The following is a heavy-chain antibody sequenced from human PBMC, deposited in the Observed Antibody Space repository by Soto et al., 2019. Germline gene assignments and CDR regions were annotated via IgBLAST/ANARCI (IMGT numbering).Heavy chain of an antibody. CDR1: GFTFSSYA. V-gene: IGHV3-23*01. CDR3: AKDPRYCSGGSCHTNYGMDV. Sequence: PGGSLRLSCAASGFTFSSYAMSWVRQAPGRGLEWVSAISGSGGSTYYADSVKGRFTISRDNSKNTLYLQMNSLRAEDTAVYYCAKDPRYCSGGSCHTNYGMDVWGQGTTVTVS. J-gene: IGHJ6*02. D-gene: IGHD2-15*01. CDR2: ISGSGGST.